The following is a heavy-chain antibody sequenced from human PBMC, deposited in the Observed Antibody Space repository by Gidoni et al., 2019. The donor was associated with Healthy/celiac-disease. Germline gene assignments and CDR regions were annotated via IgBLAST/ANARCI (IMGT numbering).Heavy chain of an antibody. V-gene: IGHV1-2*04. CDR2: INPNSGGT. J-gene: IGHJ6*02. CDR3: ARMGADYGGNSRNYYYGMDV. CDR1: GYTFTGYY. D-gene: IGHD4-17*01. Sequence: QVQLVQSGAEVKKPGASVKVSCKASGYTFTGYYMHWVRQAPGQGLEWMGWINPNSGGTNYAQKFQGWVTMTRDTSISTAYMELSRLRSDDTAVYYCARMGADYGGNSRNYYYGMDVWGQGTTVTVSS.